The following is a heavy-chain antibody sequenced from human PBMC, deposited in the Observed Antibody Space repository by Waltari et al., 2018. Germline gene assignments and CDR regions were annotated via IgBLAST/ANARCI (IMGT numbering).Heavy chain of an antibody. D-gene: IGHD6-19*01. J-gene: IGHJ6*02. Sequence: EVQLVESGGGLVKPGGSLTLSCAASGFTFSNLWMHWVRQPPGKGLEWVARIKSESDGETRDYGAPVQGRFTISRDDSRNTLFLQMNSLKTDDTALYYCATDGAVAGFYGMDVWGQGTTVTVSS. V-gene: IGHV3-15*01. CDR3: ATDGAVAGFYGMDV. CDR2: IKSESDGETR. CDR1: GFTFSNLW.